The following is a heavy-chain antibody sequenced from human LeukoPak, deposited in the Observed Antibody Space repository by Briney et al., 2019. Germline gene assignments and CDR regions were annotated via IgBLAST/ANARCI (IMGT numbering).Heavy chain of an antibody. CDR3: ARGTMIVAFDI. Sequence: PSETLSLTCAVYGGSFSGYYWSWIRQPPGKGLEWIGEINHSGSTNYNPSLKSRVTISVDTSKNQFSLKLSSVTAADMAVYYCARGTMIVAFDIWGQGTMVTVSS. V-gene: IGHV4-34*01. CDR1: GGSFSGYY. CDR2: INHSGST. J-gene: IGHJ3*02. D-gene: IGHD3-22*01.